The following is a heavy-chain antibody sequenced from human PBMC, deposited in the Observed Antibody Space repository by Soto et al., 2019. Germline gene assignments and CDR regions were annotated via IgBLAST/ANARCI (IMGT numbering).Heavy chain of an antibody. CDR1: GGSLSGDY. CDR2: IYHSGST. V-gene: IGHV4-38-2*02. J-gene: IGHJ5*02. Sequence: AETLSLTCAVYGGSLSGDYWGWVRQPPGKGLEWIGSIYHSGSTYYNPSLKSRVTISVDTSKNQFSLKLSSVTAADTAVYYCARDKMVRGTNLVDNWSDPWGQGILVTVYS. CDR3: ARDKMVRGTNLVDNWSDP. D-gene: IGHD2-8*01.